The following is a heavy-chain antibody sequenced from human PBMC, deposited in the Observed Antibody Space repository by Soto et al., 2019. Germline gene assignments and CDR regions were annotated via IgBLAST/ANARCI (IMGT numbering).Heavy chain of an antibody. V-gene: IGHV2-5*02. CDR3: EHRVSYSVLWDVGWFDS. J-gene: IGHJ5*01. D-gene: IGHD3-10*01. Sequence: QITLKESGPSLVEPTQSLTLTCSFSGFSLSNSGVGVGWFRQALGKALECLGIIYWDNDRRYNPSLKDRLSITTQPSKNQVEVAMTFMEPVDTGTNYCEHRVSYSVLWDVGWFDSWGQETPVTDS. CDR2: IYWDNDR. CDR1: GFSLSNSGVG.